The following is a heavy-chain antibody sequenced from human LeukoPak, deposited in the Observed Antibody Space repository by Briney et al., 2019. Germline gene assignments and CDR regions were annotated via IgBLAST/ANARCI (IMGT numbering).Heavy chain of an antibody. J-gene: IGHJ4*02. Sequence: GGSLRLSCSASGFTFRNFAISWVRQAPGKGLEWVSSIGGGDTHYADSVKGRFTISRDDSRSTMDLQMSSLRAEDTAVNYGAKDGQSLNSVYDYFDTWGQGTLVTVSS. V-gene: IGHV3-23*01. CDR2: IGGGDT. D-gene: IGHD2-8*01. CDR3: AKDGQSLNSVYDYFDT. CDR1: GFTFRNFA.